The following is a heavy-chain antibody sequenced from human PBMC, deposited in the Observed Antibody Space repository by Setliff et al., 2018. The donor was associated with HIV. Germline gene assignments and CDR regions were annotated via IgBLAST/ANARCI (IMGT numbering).Heavy chain of an antibody. J-gene: IGHJ3*02. CDR1: GGTFSSYA. V-gene: IGHV1-69*13. Sequence: SVKVSCKASGGTFSSYAISWVRQAPGQGLEWMGGIIPIFGTANYAQKFQGRVTITADESTSTAYMELSSLRSEDTAVYYCARDPWFGELSDAFDIWGQGTMVTVSS. CDR3: ARDPWFGELSDAFDI. CDR2: IIPIFGTA. D-gene: IGHD3-10*01.